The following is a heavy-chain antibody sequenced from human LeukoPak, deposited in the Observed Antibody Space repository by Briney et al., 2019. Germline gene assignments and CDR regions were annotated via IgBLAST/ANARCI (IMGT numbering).Heavy chain of an antibody. Sequence: SGPTLVNPTQTPTLTCTFSGFSLSTSGEAVGWIRQPPGKALEWLALIYWDDDNRYSPSLKSRLTITEDTSKNQVLLTMTNMDPVDTGTYYCAHSRGYRQFDSWGQGTPVTVSS. J-gene: IGHJ4*02. CDR2: IYWDDDN. CDR1: GFSLSTSGEA. D-gene: IGHD5-24*01. V-gene: IGHV2-5*02. CDR3: AHSRGYRQFDS.